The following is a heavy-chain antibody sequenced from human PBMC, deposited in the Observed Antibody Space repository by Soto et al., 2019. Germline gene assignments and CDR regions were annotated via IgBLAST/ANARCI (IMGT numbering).Heavy chain of an antibody. Sequence: SVKVSCKASGFTFTSSAVQWVRQARGQRLEWIGWIVVGSGNTNYAQKFQERVTITRDMSTSTAYMELSSLRSEDTAVYYCAARWDYDVWSGSGYYGVDVWGQGTTVTVSS. CDR3: AARWDYDVWSGSGYYGVDV. V-gene: IGHV1-58*01. CDR2: IVVGSGNT. D-gene: IGHD3-3*01. CDR1: GFTFTSSA. J-gene: IGHJ6*02.